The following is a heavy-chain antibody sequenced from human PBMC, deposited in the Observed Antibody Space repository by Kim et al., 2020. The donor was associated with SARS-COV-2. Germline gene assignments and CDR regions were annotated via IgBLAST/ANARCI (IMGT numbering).Heavy chain of an antibody. Sequence: GGSLRLSCAASGFTFSSYAMHWVRQAPGKGLEWVAVISYDGRNKYYADSVKGRFTISRDNSKNTMYLQMNSLRAEDTAVYYCARDGFDYWGQGTLVTVSS. CDR2: ISYDGRNK. CDR1: GFTFSSYA. CDR3: ARDGFDY. V-gene: IGHV3-30*04. J-gene: IGHJ4*02.